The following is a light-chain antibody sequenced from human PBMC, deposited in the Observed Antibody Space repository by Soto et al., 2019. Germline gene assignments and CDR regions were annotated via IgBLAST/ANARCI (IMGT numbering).Light chain of an antibody. CDR3: QQYGSSPPT. Sequence: EIVLTQSPGTLSLSPGDSATLSCRASQSLTRNLAWYQHKPGQSPRILIYGDSARATGIPDRLSGGGSGADLTLTISRLEPEDFAVYYCQQYGSSPPTCGGGTKVDIK. CDR1: QSLTRN. CDR2: GDS. V-gene: IGKV3-20*01. J-gene: IGKJ4*01.